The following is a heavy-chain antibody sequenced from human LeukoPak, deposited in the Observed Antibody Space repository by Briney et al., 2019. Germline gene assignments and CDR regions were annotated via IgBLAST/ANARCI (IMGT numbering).Heavy chain of an antibody. CDR1: GGSISSYY. CDR2: IYYSGST. J-gene: IGHJ3*02. CDR3: ARDKYYYDSSGYGFDI. V-gene: IGHV4-59*12. D-gene: IGHD3-22*01. Sequence: SETLSLACTVSGGSISSYYWSWIRQPPGKGLEWIGYIYYSGSTNYNPSLKSRVTMSVDTSKNQFSLKLSSVTAADTAVYYCARDKYYYDSSGYGFDIWGQGTMVTVSS.